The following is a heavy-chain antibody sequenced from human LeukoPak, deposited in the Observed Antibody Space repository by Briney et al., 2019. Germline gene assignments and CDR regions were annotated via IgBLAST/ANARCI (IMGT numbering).Heavy chain of an antibody. CDR2: IIPILGIA. CDR3: AREVSSSWFKFDY. V-gene: IGHV1-69*04. D-gene: IGHD6-13*01. Sequence: SVKVSCKASGGTFSSYAISWVRQAPGQGLEWMGRIIPILGIANYAQKFQGRVTITADKSTSTAYMELSSLGSEDTAVYYCAREVSSSWFKFDYWGQGTLVTVSS. CDR1: GGTFSSYA. J-gene: IGHJ4*02.